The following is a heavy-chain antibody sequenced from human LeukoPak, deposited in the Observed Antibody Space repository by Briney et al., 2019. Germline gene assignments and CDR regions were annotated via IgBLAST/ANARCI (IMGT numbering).Heavy chain of an antibody. CDR2: IIPILGIA. J-gene: IGHJ4*02. V-gene: IGHV1-69*04. CDR3: ARGRTSGYSYGSYFDY. CDR1: GYTLTSYV. Sequence: ASVKVSCEASGYTLTSYVINWVRQAPGQGLEWMGRIIPILGIANYAQKFQGRVTITADKSTSTAYMELSSLRSEDTAVYYCARGRTSGYSYGSYFDYWGQGTLVTVSS. D-gene: IGHD5-18*01.